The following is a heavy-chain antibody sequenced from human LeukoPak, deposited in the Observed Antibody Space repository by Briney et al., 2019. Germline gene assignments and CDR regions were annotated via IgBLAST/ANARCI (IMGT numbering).Heavy chain of an antibody. V-gene: IGHV3-53*01. CDR2: IYSGGST. Sequence: GGSLRLSCAASGFTVSSNYMSWVRQAPGKGLEWVSVIYSGGSTYYADSVKGRFTISRDNSKNTLYLQMNSLRAEDTAMYYCARERGSSGYYPTYYFDYWGQGTLVTVSS. J-gene: IGHJ4*02. CDR1: GFTVSSNY. CDR3: ARERGSSGYYPTYYFDY. D-gene: IGHD3-22*01.